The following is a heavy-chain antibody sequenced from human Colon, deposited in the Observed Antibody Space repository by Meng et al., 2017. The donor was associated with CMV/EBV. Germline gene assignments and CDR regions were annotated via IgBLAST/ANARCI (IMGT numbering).Heavy chain of an antibody. CDR3: ARGGGYNWNGRPYYFDY. J-gene: IGHJ4*02. CDR1: GFNFSTYI. Sequence: GESLKISCSASGFNFSTYIFNWVRHVPGKGLEWVGSITGASDYIYHVASLRGRFTISRDNAKNSVYLQMKSLRTEDTAVYYCARGGGYNWNGRPYYFDYWGQGTQVTVSS. D-gene: IGHD1-1*01. CDR2: ITGASDYI. V-gene: IGHV3-21*06.